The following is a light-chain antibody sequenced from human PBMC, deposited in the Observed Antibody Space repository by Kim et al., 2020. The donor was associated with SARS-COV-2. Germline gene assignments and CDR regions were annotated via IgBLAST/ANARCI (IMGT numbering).Light chain of an antibody. CDR1: QGIYNY. Sequence: ASGRDRVTLTCPARQGIYNYLGRYQQKSGNAPKLLIYDSSILESVDPLRFSGSGSGTDFTLTINSLQPEDFSNYYCQQLNSYPLIFGGGTKVDIK. V-gene: IGKV1-9*01. CDR3: QQLNSYPLI. CDR2: DSS. J-gene: IGKJ4*01.